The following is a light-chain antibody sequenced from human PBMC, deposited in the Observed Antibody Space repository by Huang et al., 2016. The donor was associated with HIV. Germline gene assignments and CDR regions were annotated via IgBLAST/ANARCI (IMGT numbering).Light chain of an antibody. CDR3: QHYDNLPLT. V-gene: IGKV1-33*01. J-gene: IGKJ4*01. Sequence: DIQMTQSPSSLSASVGDRVTITCQASQDISSYLIWYQQKPGKAPKLLIYDASNLEKGVPSRFSGSGSGTDFTFTISSLQPEDIATYYCQHYDNLPLTFGGGTKVEIK. CDR1: QDISSY. CDR2: DAS.